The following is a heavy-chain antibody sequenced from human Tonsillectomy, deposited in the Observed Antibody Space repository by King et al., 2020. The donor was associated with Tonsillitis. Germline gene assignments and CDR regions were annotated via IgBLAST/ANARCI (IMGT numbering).Heavy chain of an antibody. Sequence: QVQLQESGPGLVKPSQTLSLTCSVSGGSISSGDYYWSWIRQPPGKGLEWIGYIYYTGSTYYNPSLKSRVTISVDTSKNQFSLKLSSVTAADTAVYYCARSSHIVVVTAIPVYWGQGALVTVSS. CDR1: GGSISSGDYY. D-gene: IGHD2-21*02. CDR3: ARSSHIVVVTAIPVY. J-gene: IGHJ4*02. V-gene: IGHV4-30-4*01. CDR2: IYYTGST.